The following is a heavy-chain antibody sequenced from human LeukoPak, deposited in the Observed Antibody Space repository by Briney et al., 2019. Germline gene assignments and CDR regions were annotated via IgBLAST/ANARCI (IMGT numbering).Heavy chain of an antibody. CDR1: GFTFSSYA. CDR3: AKSGPGSSWEASYYFDY. Sequence: GGSLRLSCAASGFTFSSYAFHWVRQAPGKGLEWVALISYDETNKSYADSVKGRFTISRDISQNTLYLQMNSLRAADTAVYYCAKSGPGSSWEASYYFDYWGQGTLVTVSS. V-gene: IGHV3-30*04. J-gene: IGHJ4*02. CDR2: ISYDETNK. D-gene: IGHD6-13*01.